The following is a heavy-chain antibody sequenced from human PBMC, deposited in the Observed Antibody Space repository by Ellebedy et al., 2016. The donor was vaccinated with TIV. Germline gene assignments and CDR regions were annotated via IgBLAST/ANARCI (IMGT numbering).Heavy chain of an antibody. D-gene: IGHD1-26*01. J-gene: IGHJ3*02. Sequence: SWIRQPPGKALEWLALIYWDDDKRYSPSLKTRLTISKDTSKNQVVLTMTNMDPVDTATYYCARIPLSGSYYFAFDIWGQGTMVTVSS. V-gene: IGHV2-70*01. CDR2: IYWDDDK. CDR3: ARIPLSGSYYFAFDI.